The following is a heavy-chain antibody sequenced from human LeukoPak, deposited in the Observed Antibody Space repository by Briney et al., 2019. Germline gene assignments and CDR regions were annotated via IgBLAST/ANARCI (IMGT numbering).Heavy chain of an antibody. CDR1: GFTFSSYE. V-gene: IGHV3-48*03. CDR2: ISSSGSTI. D-gene: IGHD2-15*01. Sequence: GGSLRLSCAASGFTFSSYEMNWVRQAPGKGLEWVSYISSSGSTIYDADSVKGRFTISRDNAKNSLYLQMNSLRAEDTAVYYCADGYCSGGSCLSAPDHDAFDIWGQGTMVTVSS. J-gene: IGHJ3*02. CDR3: ADGYCSGGSCLSAPDHDAFDI.